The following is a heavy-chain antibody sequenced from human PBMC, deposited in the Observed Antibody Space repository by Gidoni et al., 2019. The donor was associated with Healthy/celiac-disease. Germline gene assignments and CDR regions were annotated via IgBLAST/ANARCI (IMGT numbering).Heavy chain of an antibody. CDR3: ARVFPLYYDFWSGFDRRYYYGMDV. V-gene: IGHV4-34*01. CDR1: GGSFSGYY. CDR2: INHSGST. Sequence: QVQLQQWGAGLLKPSETLSLTCAVYGGSFSGYYWSWIRQPPGKGLEWIGEINHSGSTNYNPSLKSRVTISVDTSKNQFSLKLSSVTAADTAVYYCARVFPLYYDFWSGFDRRYYYGMDVWGQGTTVTVSS. D-gene: IGHD3-3*01. J-gene: IGHJ6*02.